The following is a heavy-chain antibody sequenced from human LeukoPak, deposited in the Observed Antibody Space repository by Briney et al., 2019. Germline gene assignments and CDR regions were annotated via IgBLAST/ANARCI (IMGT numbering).Heavy chain of an antibody. V-gene: IGHV3-48*01. CDR3: ARADSYGFYYYYMDV. D-gene: IGHD5-18*01. Sequence: GGSLRLSCAASGFTFSSYAMNWVRQAPGKGLEWVSYISSSSSTIYYADSVKGRFTISRDNAKNSLYLQMNSLRAEDTAVYYCARADSYGFYYYYMDVWGKGTTVTVS. CDR2: ISSSSSTI. J-gene: IGHJ6*03. CDR1: GFTFSSYA.